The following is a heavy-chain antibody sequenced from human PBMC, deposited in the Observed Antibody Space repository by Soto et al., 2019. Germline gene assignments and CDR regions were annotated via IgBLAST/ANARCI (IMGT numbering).Heavy chain of an antibody. CDR2: INPNSGGT. D-gene: IGHD3-22*01. CDR1: GYTFTGYY. V-gene: IGHV1-2*02. CDR3: ARVTYYYDKRYYGMDV. Sequence: ASAKVSCKASGYTFTGYYMHWLRQAPGQGLEWMGWINPNSGGTNYAQKFQGRVTMTRDTSISTAYMELSRLRSDDTAVYYCARVTYYYDKRYYGMDVWGQGTTVTVSS. J-gene: IGHJ6*02.